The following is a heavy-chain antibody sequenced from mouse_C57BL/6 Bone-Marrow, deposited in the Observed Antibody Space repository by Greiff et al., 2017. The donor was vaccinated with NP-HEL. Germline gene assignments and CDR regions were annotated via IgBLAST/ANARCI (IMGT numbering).Heavy chain of an antibody. J-gene: IGHJ3*01. V-gene: IGHV5-12*01. Sequence: EVKVEESGGGLVQPGGSLKLSCAASGFTFSDYYMYWVRQTPEKRLEWVAYISNGGGSTYYPDTVKGRFTISRDNAKNTLYLQMSRLKSEDTAMYYCARDYYGSSYWGQGTLVTVSA. CDR3: ARDYYGSSY. D-gene: IGHD1-1*01. CDR1: GFTFSDYY. CDR2: ISNGGGST.